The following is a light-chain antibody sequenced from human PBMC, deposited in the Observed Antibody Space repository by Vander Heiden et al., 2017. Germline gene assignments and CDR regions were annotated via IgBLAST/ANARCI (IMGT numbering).Light chain of an antibody. CDR1: QSVSSY. J-gene: IGKJ2*01. CDR3: QQRSNWPPYT. Sequence: EIVLTQSPSTLSLSPGERATLSCRASQSVSSYLAWYQQKPVKATRLRIYDASNRATGIPARFSGSGSGTDFTLTISSLEPEDFAVYYCQQRSNWPPYTFGQGTKLEIK. V-gene: IGKV3-11*01. CDR2: DAS.